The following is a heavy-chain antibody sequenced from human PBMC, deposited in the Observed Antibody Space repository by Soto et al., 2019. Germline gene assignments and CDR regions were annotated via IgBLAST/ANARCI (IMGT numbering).Heavy chain of an antibody. V-gene: IGHV1-69*13. D-gene: IGHD3-22*01. CDR2: IIPIFGTA. CDR1: GGTFSSYA. Sequence: SVNVSCKCSGGTFSSYAISWGRQAPGQGLECMGGIIPIFGTANYAQKFQGRVTITADESTSTAYMELSSLRSEDTAVYYCARGYYYDSSGESPGDYYYGMDVWGQGTTVTVSS. CDR3: ARGYYYDSSGESPGDYYYGMDV. J-gene: IGHJ6*02.